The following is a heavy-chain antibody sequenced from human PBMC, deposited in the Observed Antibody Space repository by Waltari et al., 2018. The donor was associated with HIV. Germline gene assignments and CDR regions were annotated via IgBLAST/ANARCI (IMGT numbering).Heavy chain of an antibody. Sequence: QVQLVQSGAEVKKPGASVKVSCKASGYTFTDYYMHWVRQAPGQGLEWMGWPNPNIGGTTYAQKFQGRVTMTRDTSISTAYMERSRLGSDDTAVYYCARDRHSNSRILGYYYGMDVWGQGTTVTVSS. V-gene: IGHV1-2*02. CDR1: GYTFTDYY. CDR3: ARDRHSNSRILGYYYGMDV. D-gene: IGHD6-6*01. J-gene: IGHJ6*02. CDR2: PNPNIGGT.